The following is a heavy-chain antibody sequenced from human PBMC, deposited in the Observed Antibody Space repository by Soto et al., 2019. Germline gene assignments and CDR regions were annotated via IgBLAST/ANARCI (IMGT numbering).Heavy chain of an antibody. CDR1: GFTFSDYY. J-gene: IGHJ2*01. CDR3: ATLPNVDGGVGGRYFDL. D-gene: IGHD4-17*01. CDR2: IGGSGHDI. V-gene: IGHV3-11*01. Sequence: PGGSLRLSCAASGFTFSDYYMSWIRQPPGEGLQWVSYIGGSGHDIFYTDSVKGRFTISRDNANNSLYLQMNSLRTDDTAVYYCATLPNVDGGVGGRYFDLWGRGTLVTVSS.